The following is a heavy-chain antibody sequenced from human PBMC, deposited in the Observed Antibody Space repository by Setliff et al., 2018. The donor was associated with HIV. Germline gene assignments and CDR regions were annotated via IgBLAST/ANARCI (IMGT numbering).Heavy chain of an antibody. Sequence: SVKVSCKASGGTSSTHAINWVRQAPGQGLEWMGQIISILDITTYAQSLQGRVTITADESTSTFYMELSSLRSAETAVYYCAGPRGDEAFDIWGQGTKVTVSS. CDR3: AGPRGDEAFDI. CDR2: IISILDIT. V-gene: IGHV1-69*10. CDR1: GGTSSTHA. J-gene: IGHJ3*02. D-gene: IGHD3-10*01.